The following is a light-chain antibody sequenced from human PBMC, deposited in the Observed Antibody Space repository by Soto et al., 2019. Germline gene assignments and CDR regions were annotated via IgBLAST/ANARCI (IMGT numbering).Light chain of an antibody. Sequence: ENVLTQSPVTLSLFPGERATLSCRASENVNRNFLVWLQKKPGQAPRLLIYGASSRAIGISDKFSGSGSGTDFTLSISRLEPEDSAVYYCQQYGTSAWTLGQGTTVEIK. CDR2: GAS. J-gene: IGKJ1*01. CDR1: ENVNRNF. CDR3: QQYGTSAWT. V-gene: IGKV3-20*01.